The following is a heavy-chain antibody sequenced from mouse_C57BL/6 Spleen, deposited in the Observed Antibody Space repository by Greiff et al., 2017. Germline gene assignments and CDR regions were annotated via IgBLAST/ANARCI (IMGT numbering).Heavy chain of an antibody. Sequence: EVQLVESGGGLVQPGGSMKLSCVASGFTFSNYWMNWVRQSPEKGLEWVAQIRLKSDNYATHYAESVKGRFTISRDDSKSSVYLQMNNLRAEDTGIYYCTGGDGYPYAMDYWGQGTSVTVSS. CDR1: GFTFSNYW. CDR3: TGGDGYPYAMDY. D-gene: IGHD2-3*01. V-gene: IGHV6-3*01. CDR2: IRLKSDNYAT. J-gene: IGHJ4*01.